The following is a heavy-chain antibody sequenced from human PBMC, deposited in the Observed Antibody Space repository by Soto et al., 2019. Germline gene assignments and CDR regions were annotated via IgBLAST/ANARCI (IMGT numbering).Heavy chain of an antibody. CDR1: GFTFSSFW. J-gene: IGHJ4*02. Sequence: PGGSLRLSCAASGFTFSSFWMDWVRQPPGKGLEWVANISPDGGEKHYVDSVKGRFTISRDNARNSLYLQMRSLTAEDSALYYCSRSLNSWGQGTRVTVSS. CDR2: ISPDGGEK. CDR3: SRSLNS. V-gene: IGHV3-7*01.